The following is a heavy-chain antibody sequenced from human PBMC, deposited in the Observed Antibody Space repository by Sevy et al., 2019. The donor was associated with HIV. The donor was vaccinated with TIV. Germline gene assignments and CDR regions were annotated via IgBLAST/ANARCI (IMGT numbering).Heavy chain of an antibody. D-gene: IGHD1-26*01. J-gene: IGHJ5*02. CDR1: GFNFNTYT. CDR3: ARGGEWFDT. Sequence: GGSLRLSCAASGFNFNTYTINWVRQAPGKGLEWVSSISRSSSYIYHAESVKGRFTISRDNAKNSLYLQMNSLSADDTAVYYCARGGEWFDTWGQGTPVTVSS. CDR2: ISRSSSYI. V-gene: IGHV3-21*01.